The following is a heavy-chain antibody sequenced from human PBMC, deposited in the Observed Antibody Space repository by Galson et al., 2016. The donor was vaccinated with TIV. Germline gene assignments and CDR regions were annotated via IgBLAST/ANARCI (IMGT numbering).Heavy chain of an antibody. CDR1: GFTFNYHG. J-gene: IGHJ4*02. CDR3: ARNFPIDDILAAYYFDY. CDR2: AWYDGSSA. Sequence: SLRLSCAASGFTFNYHGIHWVRQAPVKGLEWLAVAWYDGSSAYYADSVKGRFTISRDNSKNTVFLQMNSLRTEDTAVYYCARNFPIDDILAAYYFDYWGQGTLVTVSS. V-gene: IGHV3-33*01. D-gene: IGHD3-9*01.